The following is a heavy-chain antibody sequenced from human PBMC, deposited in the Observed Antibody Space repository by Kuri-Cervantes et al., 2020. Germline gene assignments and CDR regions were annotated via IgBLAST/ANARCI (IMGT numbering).Heavy chain of an antibody. CDR2: IKSKTDGGTT. V-gene: IGHV3-15*01. D-gene: IGHD1-14*01. Sequence: GESLKISCAASGFTFSNAWMSWVRQAPGKGLEWVGRIKSKTDGGTTEYAAPVKGRFTISRDDSKNTLYLQMNSLKTEDTAVYYCISYNPNDYWGQGTLVTVSS. CDR1: GFTFSNAW. J-gene: IGHJ4*02. CDR3: ISYNPNDY.